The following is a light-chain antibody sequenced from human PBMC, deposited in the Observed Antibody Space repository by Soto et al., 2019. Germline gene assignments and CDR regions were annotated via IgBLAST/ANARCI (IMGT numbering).Light chain of an antibody. Sequence: QSALTQPPSVSGSPGQSVTISCTGTSSDVGGFNYVSWYQHHPGKAPKLMIFDVSKRPSGVPDRFSGSKSGNTASLTISGLQAEDEADYYCCSSAGSYTYVFGTGTKVTVL. V-gene: IGLV2-11*01. CDR1: SSDVGGFNY. CDR3: CSSAGSYTYV. CDR2: DVS. J-gene: IGLJ1*01.